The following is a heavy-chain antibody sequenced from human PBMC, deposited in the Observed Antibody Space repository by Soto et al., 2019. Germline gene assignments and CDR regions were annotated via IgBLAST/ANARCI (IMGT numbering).Heavy chain of an antibody. V-gene: IGHV3-30-3*01. Sequence: GGSLRLSCAASGFTFSSYAMHWVRQAPGKGLEWVAVISYDGSNKYYADSVKGRFTISRDNSKNTLYLQMNSLRAEDTAVYYCAKDVSSSWSLDYWGQGTLVTVSS. D-gene: IGHD6-13*01. CDR1: GFTFSSYA. CDR2: ISYDGSNK. J-gene: IGHJ4*02. CDR3: AKDVSSSWSLDY.